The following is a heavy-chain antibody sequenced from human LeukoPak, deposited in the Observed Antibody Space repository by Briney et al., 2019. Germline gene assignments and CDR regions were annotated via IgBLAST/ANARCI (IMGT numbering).Heavy chain of an antibody. Sequence: ASVKVSCKASRYTFTSYDINWVRQATGQGLEWMGWMNPNSGNTGYAQKFQGRVTITRNTSISTAYMELSSLRSEDTAVYYCARGLPAAATDYWGQGTLVTVSS. D-gene: IGHD2-2*01. CDR3: ARGLPAAATDY. CDR2: MNPNSGNT. CDR1: RYTFTSYD. V-gene: IGHV1-8*03. J-gene: IGHJ4*02.